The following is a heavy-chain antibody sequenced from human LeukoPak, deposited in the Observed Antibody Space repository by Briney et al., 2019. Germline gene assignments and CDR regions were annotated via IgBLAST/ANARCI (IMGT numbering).Heavy chain of an antibody. Sequence: RASVKVSCKASGYTFSSYGISWVRQAPGQGLEWMGWISAYNDNTNYAQKFQGRVTMTTDASTSTGYMELSSLRSEDTAVYYCARGLQRGYCSGGSCYYWFDPWGQGTLVTVSS. CDR2: ISAYNDNT. CDR3: ARGLQRGYCSGGSCYYWFDP. D-gene: IGHD2-15*01. J-gene: IGHJ5*02. V-gene: IGHV1-18*01. CDR1: GYTFSSYG.